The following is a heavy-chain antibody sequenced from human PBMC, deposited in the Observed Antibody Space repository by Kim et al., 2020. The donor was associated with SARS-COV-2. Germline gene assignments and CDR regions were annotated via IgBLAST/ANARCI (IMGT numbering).Heavy chain of an antibody. J-gene: IGHJ4*02. V-gene: IGHV4-39*01. CDR1: GGSISSSSYY. CDR3: ARHRLRRFLDMGG. CDR2: IYYSGST. Sequence: SETLSLTCTVSGGSISSSSYYWGWIRQPPGKGLEWIGSIYYSGSTYYNPSLKSRVTISVDTSKNQFSLKLSSVTAADTAVYYCARHRLRRFLDMGGGGQGTLVTVSS. D-gene: IGHD3-3*01.